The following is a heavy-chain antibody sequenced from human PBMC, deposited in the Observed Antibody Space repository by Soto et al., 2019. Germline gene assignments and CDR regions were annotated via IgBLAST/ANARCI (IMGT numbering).Heavy chain of an antibody. J-gene: IGHJ6*01. D-gene: IGHD4-17*01. CDR3: ARDRGTETNYVGHDYGMSV. CDR2: LSGSDTTI. Sequence: GGSVRLSGVASGFVFGTFNMNWVRQATGMRLEWLSYLSGSDTTIYYAHCVRGRFIISRDDAKNSVYLHMNSVREDGTAVYYCARDRGTETNYVGHDYGMSVWGLGTTDTVSS. CDR1: GFVFGTFN. V-gene: IGHV3-48*02.